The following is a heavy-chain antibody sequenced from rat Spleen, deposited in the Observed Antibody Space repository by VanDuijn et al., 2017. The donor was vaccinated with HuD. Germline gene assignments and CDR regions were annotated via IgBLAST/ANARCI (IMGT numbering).Heavy chain of an antibody. CDR1: GFTFNKYW. D-gene: IGHD4-3*01. CDR3: TREDSGSGFAY. CDR2: ITNSGGSI. V-gene: IGHV5-31*01. J-gene: IGHJ3*01. Sequence: EVQVVESGGGLVQPGRSLELSCVVSGFTFNKYWMTWIRQAPGKGLEWVASITNSGGSIYYPDSMKGRFTASRENAQNILYLQMNSLRSEDTATYYCTREDSGSGFAYWGQGTLVTVSS.